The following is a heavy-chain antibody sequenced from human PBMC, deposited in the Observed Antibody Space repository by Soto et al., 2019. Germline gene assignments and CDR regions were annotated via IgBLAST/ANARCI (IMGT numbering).Heavy chain of an antibody. Sequence: GGSLRLSCAASGFTFSSYAMGWVRQAPGKGLEWVSAISGSGGSTYYADSVKGRFTISRDNSKNTLYLQMNSLRAEDTAVYYCAKDRLYCSGGSCYATDDYWGQGTLVTSPQ. CDR3: AKDRLYCSGGSCYATDDY. CDR2: ISGSGGST. CDR1: GFTFSSYA. J-gene: IGHJ4*02. D-gene: IGHD2-15*01. V-gene: IGHV3-23*01.